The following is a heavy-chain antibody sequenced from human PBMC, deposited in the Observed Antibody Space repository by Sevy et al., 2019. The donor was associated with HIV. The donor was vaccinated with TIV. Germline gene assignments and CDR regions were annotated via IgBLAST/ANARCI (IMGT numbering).Heavy chain of an antibody. J-gene: IGHJ4*02. CDR3: ARGQWEHPF. V-gene: IGHV4-34*01. D-gene: IGHD1-26*01. CDR1: GGSLSGFY. CDR2: IIPTGST. Sequence: SETLSLTCAVSGGSLSGFYWSWIRQPPGKGLEWIGEIIPTGSTNYNPSLKSRVTISVDTSRSQFSLEMRSVTAADTAVYYCARGQWEHPFWGQGTLVTVSS.